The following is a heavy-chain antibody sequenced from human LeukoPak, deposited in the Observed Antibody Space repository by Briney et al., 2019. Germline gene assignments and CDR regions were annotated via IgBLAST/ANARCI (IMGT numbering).Heavy chain of an antibody. CDR2: ISYDGSNK. CDR1: GFTFSSYA. CDR3: ARVDVRGSRSYRPPFDGMDV. J-gene: IGHJ6*02. D-gene: IGHD3-10*01. V-gene: IGHV3-30*04. Sequence: PGGSLRLSCAASGFTFSSYAVHWVRQAPGKGLEWVAVISYDGSNKYYADSVRGRFTMSRDNSKNTVYLQMNSLRAEDTAVYYCARVDVRGSRSYRPPFDGMDVWGQGTTVTVSS.